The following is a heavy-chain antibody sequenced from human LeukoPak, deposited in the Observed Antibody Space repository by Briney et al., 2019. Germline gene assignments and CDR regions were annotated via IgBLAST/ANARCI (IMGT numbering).Heavy chain of an antibody. Sequence: ASVKVSCKASGYTFTSYAMNWVRQAPGQGLGWVGWINTNTGNPTYAQGFTGRFVFSLDTSVSTAYLQISSLKAEDTAVYYCARCPIAAAGIGADYWGQGTLVTVSS. CDR1: GYTFTSYA. CDR3: ARCPIAAAGIGADY. J-gene: IGHJ4*02. CDR2: INTNTGNP. V-gene: IGHV7-4-1*02. D-gene: IGHD6-13*01.